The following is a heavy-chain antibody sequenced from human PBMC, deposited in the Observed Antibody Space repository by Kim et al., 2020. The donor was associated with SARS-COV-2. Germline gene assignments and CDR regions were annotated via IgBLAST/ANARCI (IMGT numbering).Heavy chain of an antibody. J-gene: IGHJ6*03. Sequence: ASVKVSCKASGYTFTSYYMHWVRQAPGQGLEWMGIINPSGGSTSYAQKFQGRVTMTRDTSTSTVYMELSSLRSEDTAVYYCARGGGTFGGDYYYYMDVWGKGTTVTVSS. D-gene: IGHD3-10*01. CDR3: ARGGGTFGGDYYYYMDV. CDR1: GYTFTSYY. CDR2: INPSGGST. V-gene: IGHV1-46*01.